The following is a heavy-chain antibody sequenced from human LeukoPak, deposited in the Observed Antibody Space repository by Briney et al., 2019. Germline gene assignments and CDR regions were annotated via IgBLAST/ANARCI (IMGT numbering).Heavy chain of an antibody. CDR3: ARLQIQYSSGWYAKPGAFDI. CDR2: IYYSGST. D-gene: IGHD6-19*01. CDR1: GGSISSSSYY. Sequence: SETLSLTSTVSGGSISSSSYYWGWIRQPPGKGLEWIGSIYYSGSTYYNPSLKSRVTISVDTSKNQFSLKLSSVTAADTAVYYCARLQIQYSSGWYAKPGAFDIWGQGTMVTVSS. J-gene: IGHJ3*02. V-gene: IGHV4-39*01.